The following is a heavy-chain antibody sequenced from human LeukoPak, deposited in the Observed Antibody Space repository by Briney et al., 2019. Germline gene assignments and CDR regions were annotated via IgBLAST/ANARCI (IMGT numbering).Heavy chain of an antibody. V-gene: IGHV3-23*01. CDR3: AKPPDSYTTLNHFHH. CDR1: GFTFSSYG. Sequence: HPGGTLTLSCVASGFTFSSYGLTWVRQAPGKGLQWVSSISHSGVTTYYADSVKGRFTISRDISENTLYLQMNSLKVEDTAVYYCAKPPDSYTTLNHFHHWGQGTLVTVSS. J-gene: IGHJ4*02. CDR2: ISHSGVTT. D-gene: IGHD1-1*01.